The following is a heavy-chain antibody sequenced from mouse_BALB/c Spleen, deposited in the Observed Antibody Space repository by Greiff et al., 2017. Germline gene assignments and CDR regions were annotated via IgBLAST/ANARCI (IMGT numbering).Heavy chain of an antibody. J-gene: IGHJ4*01. Sequence: VESGGDLVKPGGSLKLSCAASGFTFSSYGMSWVRQTPDKRLEWVATISSGGSTYYPDSVKGRFTISRDNARNILYLQMSSLRSEDTAMYYCARGIYDGYYPYYYAMDYWGQGTSVTVSS. CDR1: GFTFSSYG. CDR2: ISSGGST. D-gene: IGHD2-3*01. V-gene: IGHV5-6-5*01. CDR3: ARGIYDGYYPYYYAMDY.